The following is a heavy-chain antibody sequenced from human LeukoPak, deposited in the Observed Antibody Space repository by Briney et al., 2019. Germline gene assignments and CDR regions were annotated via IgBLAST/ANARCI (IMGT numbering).Heavy chain of an antibody. J-gene: IGHJ4*02. CDR1: GFTFSGSA. Sequence: QPGGSLKLSCAASGFTFSGSAMHWVRQASGKGLEWVGRIRSKANSYATAYAASVKGRFTISRDDSKNTAYLQMNSLKTEDTAVYYCTTFPGRYCSSTSCEGIYFDHWGQGTLVTVSS. CDR2: IRSKANSYAT. D-gene: IGHD2-2*01. CDR3: TTFPGRYCSSTSCEGIYFDH. V-gene: IGHV3-73*01.